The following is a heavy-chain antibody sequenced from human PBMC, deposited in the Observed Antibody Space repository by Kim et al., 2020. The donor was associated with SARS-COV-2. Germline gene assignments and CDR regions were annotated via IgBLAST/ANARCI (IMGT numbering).Heavy chain of an antibody. CDR3: AKDQSGDYYYYSGMDV. CDR1: GFMFSSHA. J-gene: IGHJ6*02. D-gene: IGHD1-26*01. CDR2: ISGSGDTT. V-gene: IGHV3-23*01. Sequence: GGSLRLSCAASGFMFSSHAMTWVRQAPGKGLERVSIISGSGDTTYYADFVKGRFTISRDNSKNTLYLQMNSLRAEDTALYFCAKDQSGDYYYYSGMDVWGQGTTDTVSS.